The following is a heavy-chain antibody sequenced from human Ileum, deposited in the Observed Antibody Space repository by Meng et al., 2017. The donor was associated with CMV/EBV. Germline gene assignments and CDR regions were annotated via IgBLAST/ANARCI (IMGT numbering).Heavy chain of an antibody. CDR1: GGSFSGYY. CDR3: ARIGSGSYIGY. J-gene: IGHJ4*02. Sequence: SETLSLTCAVYGGSFSGYYWSWIRQPPGKGLEWIGEINHSGSTNYNPSLKSRVTISVDTSKNQFSLKLSSVTAADTAVYYCARIGSGSYIGYWGQGTLVTVAS. D-gene: IGHD1-26*01. CDR2: INHSGST. V-gene: IGHV4-34*01.